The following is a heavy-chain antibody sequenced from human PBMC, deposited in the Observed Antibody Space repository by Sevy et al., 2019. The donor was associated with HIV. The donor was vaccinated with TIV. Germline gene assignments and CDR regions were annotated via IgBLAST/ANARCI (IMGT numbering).Heavy chain of an antibody. J-gene: IGHJ4*02. CDR2: VYHSGTT. CDR1: DGSISSGYW. V-gene: IGHV4-4*02. Sequence: SETLSLTCAASDGSISSGYWWSWVRQPPGKGLEWIGEVYHSGTTNYNPSLKSRVTISVDKSKNQFSLKLTSVTAADTAVYYCARVPVQLELPYYFYYWGQGTLVTVSS. D-gene: IGHD1-7*01. CDR3: ARVPVQLELPYYFYY.